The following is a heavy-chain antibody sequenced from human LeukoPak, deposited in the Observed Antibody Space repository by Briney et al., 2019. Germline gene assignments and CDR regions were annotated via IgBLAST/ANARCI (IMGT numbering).Heavy chain of an antibody. CDR3: ARDIGVGANDWFDP. D-gene: IGHD1-26*01. CDR1: GFTFSSYW. CDR2: IKQDGSEK. V-gene: IGHV3-7*01. Sequence: GGSLRLSCAASGFTFSSYWMSWVRQAPGKGLEWVANIKQDGSEKYYVDSVKGRFTISRDNAKNSLYLQMNSLRAEDTAVYYCARDIGVGANDWFDPWGQGNLVTVSS. J-gene: IGHJ5*02.